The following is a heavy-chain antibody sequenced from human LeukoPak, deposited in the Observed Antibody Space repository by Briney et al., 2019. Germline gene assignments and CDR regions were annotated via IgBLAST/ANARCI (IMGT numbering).Heavy chain of an antibody. V-gene: IGHV4-59*11. CDR1: GGSISSHY. CDR3: ARAGPHYDFWSGYYTGYYYYYYMDV. Sequence: SETLSLTCTVSGGSISSHYWSWIRQPPGKGLEWIGYIYYSGSTNYNPSLKSRVTISVDTSKNQFPLKLSSVTAADTAVYYCARAGPHYDFWSGYYTGYYYYYYMDVWGKGTTVTVSS. J-gene: IGHJ6*03. D-gene: IGHD3-3*01. CDR2: IYYSGST.